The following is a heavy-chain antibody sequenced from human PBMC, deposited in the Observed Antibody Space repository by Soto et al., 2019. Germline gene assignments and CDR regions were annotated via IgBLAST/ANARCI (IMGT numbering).Heavy chain of an antibody. CDR1: GFTFSSYA. J-gene: IGHJ6*02. Sequence: PGGSLRLSCAASGFTFSSYAMSWVRQAPGKGLEWVSAISGSGGSTYYADSVKGRFTISRDNSKNTLYLQMNSLRAEDTAVYYCAKVSEQPYYYYGMDVWGQGTTVTVSS. D-gene: IGHD6-13*01. CDR2: ISGSGGST. CDR3: AKVSEQPYYYYGMDV. V-gene: IGHV3-23*01.